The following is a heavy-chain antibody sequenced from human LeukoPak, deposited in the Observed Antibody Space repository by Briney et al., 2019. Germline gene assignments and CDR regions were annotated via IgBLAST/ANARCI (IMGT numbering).Heavy chain of an antibody. Sequence: SETLSLTCTVSGDSLNSYYWSWIRQPPGEGLQWIGYIFYSGSSNYNASLRSRAAISVDTSKNQFSLKLTSVTAADTAVYYCAGRAARFFDYWGQGILVTVSS. CDR2: IFYSGSS. J-gene: IGHJ4*02. D-gene: IGHD6-25*01. CDR3: AGRAARFFDY. V-gene: IGHV4-59*01. CDR1: GDSLNSYY.